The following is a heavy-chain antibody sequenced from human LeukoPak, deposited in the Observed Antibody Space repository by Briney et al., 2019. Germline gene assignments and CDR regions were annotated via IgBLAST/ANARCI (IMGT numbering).Heavy chain of an antibody. Sequence: SETLSLTCTVSGGSISSYYWSWIRQPPGKGLEWIGNIYDRGSTKYNPSLNSRVTISVDTSKNQFSLRLSSVTAADTAVYYCARGRTFDNWGQGTLVTVSS. CDR1: GGSISSYY. V-gene: IGHV4-59*01. J-gene: IGHJ4*02. CDR2: IYDRGST. CDR3: ARGRTFDN.